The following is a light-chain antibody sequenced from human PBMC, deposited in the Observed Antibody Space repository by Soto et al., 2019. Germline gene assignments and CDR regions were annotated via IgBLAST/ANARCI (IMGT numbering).Light chain of an antibody. Sequence: EIVLTQSPGTLSLSPGERATLFCRTSQSVNSNFLAWYQQKPGQAPRLLVYGSSTRAAGVPDRFTGSGSGTDFTLTISRLVPEDFAVYFCQQYGRSPLLYTFGQGTKL. CDR3: QQYGRSPLLYT. V-gene: IGKV3-20*01. J-gene: IGKJ2*01. CDR2: GSS. CDR1: QSVNSNF.